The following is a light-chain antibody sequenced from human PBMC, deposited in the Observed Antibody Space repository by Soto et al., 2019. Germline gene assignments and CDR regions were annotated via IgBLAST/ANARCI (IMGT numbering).Light chain of an antibody. CDR3: QQYGSSPYT. J-gene: IGKJ2*01. V-gene: IGKV3-20*01. CDR2: GAS. CDR1: QSVSSSY. Sequence: EIVLTQSPGTLSLSPGARATLSCRASQSVSSSYLAWYQQKPGQAPRLLIYGASSRATGIPDRFSGSESGTDFTLAISGLEPEDFVVYYCQQYGSSPYTFGQGTKLEIK.